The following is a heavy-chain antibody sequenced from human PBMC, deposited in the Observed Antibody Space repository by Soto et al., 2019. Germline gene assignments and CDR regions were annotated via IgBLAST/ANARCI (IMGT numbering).Heavy chain of an antibody. CDR2: ITNRATGDTT. J-gene: IGHJ4*02. D-gene: IGHD1-20*01. CDR1: GFSVSDHF. Sequence: EVQLVESGGGLVQSGGSLRLSCTASGFSVSDHFMDCVRQTPGKGLEWLGQITNRATGDTTFYAASVKGRFTVSKDESRNSLYLQMNSLKTEDTAVYYCARSITQMLTEWGQGNLVAVAS. CDR3: ARSITQMLTE. V-gene: IGHV3-72*01.